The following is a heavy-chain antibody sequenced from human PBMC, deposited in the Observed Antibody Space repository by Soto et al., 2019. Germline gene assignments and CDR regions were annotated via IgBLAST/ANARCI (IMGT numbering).Heavy chain of an antibody. CDR1: GYTFTSYD. CDR2: MNPNSGNT. J-gene: IGHJ4*02. D-gene: IGHD2-15*01. CDR3: ARDLGYALPDY. V-gene: IGHV1-8*01. Sequence: GASVKVSCKASGYTFTSYDINWVRQATGQGLEWMGWMNPNSGNTGYAQKFQGRVTITRDTSVSTAYMELSSLRSEDTVVYYCARDLGYALPDYWGQGTLVTVSS.